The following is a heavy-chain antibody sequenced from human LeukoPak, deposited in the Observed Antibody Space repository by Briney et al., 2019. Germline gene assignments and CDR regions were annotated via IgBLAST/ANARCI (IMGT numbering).Heavy chain of an antibody. CDR2: IDTSDGNT. J-gene: IGHJ5*02. CDR3: ATERSGGTWFDP. CDR1: GYTFTTYH. V-gene: IGHV1-46*01. D-gene: IGHD2-15*01. Sequence: ASVKVSCKASGYTFTTYHMHWVRQAPGQGLEWVGMIDTSDGNTNYAQKFLDRVTMTRDTSASTVYMELSGLRSYDTAVYYCATERSGGTWFDPWGQGTLVTVSS.